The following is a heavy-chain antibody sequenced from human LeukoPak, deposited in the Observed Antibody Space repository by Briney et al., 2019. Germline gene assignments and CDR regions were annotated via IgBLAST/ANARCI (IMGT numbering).Heavy chain of an antibody. Sequence: PGGSLRLSCAASGFSFSTYAMHWVRQAPGKGLEWVAVISFDGSNTYYADSVRGRFTISRDNSKNTMYLQMNSLRAEDTAVYYCARPSNRYISYLPYVYWGQGTLVTVSS. CDR2: ISFDGSNT. CDR1: GFSFSTYA. J-gene: IGHJ4*02. CDR3: ARPSNRYISYLPYVY. V-gene: IGHV3-30*04. D-gene: IGHD6-19*01.